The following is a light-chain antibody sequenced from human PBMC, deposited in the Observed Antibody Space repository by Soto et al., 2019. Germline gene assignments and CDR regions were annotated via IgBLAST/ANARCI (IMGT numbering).Light chain of an antibody. CDR1: QSVSNSY. Sequence: EIVLTQSPGTLSLSPGERATLSCRASQSVSNSYLAWYQQKPGQAPRLLIYDASSRATGIPDRFSGSGSGTDFTLTISRLEPEDVAVYYCQQYGSSPRTFGQGTKLEIK. J-gene: IGKJ2*02. CDR2: DAS. CDR3: QQYGSSPRT. V-gene: IGKV3-20*01.